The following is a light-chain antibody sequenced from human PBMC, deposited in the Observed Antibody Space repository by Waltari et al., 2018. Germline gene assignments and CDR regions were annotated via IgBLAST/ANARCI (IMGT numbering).Light chain of an antibody. CDR2: LAS. J-gene: IGKJ1*01. CDR3: QQYYTTRT. CDR1: QSVLYSSNNKNY. Sequence: DIVMTQSPDSLAVSLGERATINCKSSQSVLYSSNNKNYLAWYQQKPGQPPKLLIYLASTRESGVPDRFSGSGSGTDFTLTIGSLQAEDVAVYYCQQYYTTRTFGQGTKVEIK. V-gene: IGKV4-1*01.